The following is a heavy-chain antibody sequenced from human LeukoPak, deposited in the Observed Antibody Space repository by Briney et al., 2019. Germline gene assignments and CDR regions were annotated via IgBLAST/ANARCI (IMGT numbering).Heavy chain of an antibody. V-gene: IGHV4-59*08. CDR3: ARRPAPYGDSDYFDY. Sequence: KPSETLSLTCTVSGGSISSYYWSWIRQPPGKGLGWIGYIYYSESTNYNPSLKSRVTISVDTSKNQFSLKLSSVTAADTAVYYCARRPAPYGDSDYFDYWGQGTLVTVSS. J-gene: IGHJ4*02. CDR1: GGSISSYY. CDR2: IYYSEST. D-gene: IGHD4-17*01.